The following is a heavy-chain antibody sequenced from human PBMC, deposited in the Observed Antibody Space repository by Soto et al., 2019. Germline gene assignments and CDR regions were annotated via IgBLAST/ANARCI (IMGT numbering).Heavy chain of an antibody. Sequence: GESLKISCKGSGYSFTSYWIGWVRQMPGKGLEWMGIIYPGDSDTRYSPSFQGQVTISADKSISTAYLQWSSLKASDTAMYYCARHRQISYDSSGYYGSSYYGMDVWGQGITVTAP. V-gene: IGHV5-51*01. CDR3: ARHRQISYDSSGYYGSSYYGMDV. CDR1: GYSFTSYW. D-gene: IGHD3-22*01. J-gene: IGHJ6*02. CDR2: IYPGDSDT.